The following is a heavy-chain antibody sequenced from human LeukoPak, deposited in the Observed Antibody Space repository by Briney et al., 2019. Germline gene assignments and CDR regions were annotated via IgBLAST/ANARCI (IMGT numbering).Heavy chain of an antibody. D-gene: IGHD2-2*01. CDR3: ARQFPSYCSSSNCYPYYFDY. J-gene: IGHJ4*02. V-gene: IGHV1-3*01. CDR1: GYTFTSYA. Sequence: ASVKVSCKASGYTFTSYAMHWVRQAPGQRLEWMGWINAGNGNTKYSQKFQGRVTITRDTSASTAYMELSSLRSEDTAVYYCARQFPSYCSSSNCYPYYFDYWGQGTLVSVSS. CDR2: INAGNGNT.